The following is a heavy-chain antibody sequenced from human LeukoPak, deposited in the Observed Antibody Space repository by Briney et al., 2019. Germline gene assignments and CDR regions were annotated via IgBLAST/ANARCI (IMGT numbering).Heavy chain of an antibody. CDR2: VNQRGTI. CDR1: GGSFGDHF. CDR3: ARINLWPGNWIDS. Sequence: PSATLSLTCGLNGGSFGDHFWGWFRQSPGKGLERIGEVNQRGTINSNPSLKSRVAISVETSKNQFSLKLTSVTAADTAVYYCARINLWPGNWIDSWGQGSLVTVSS. V-gene: IGHV4-34*01. D-gene: IGHD2/OR15-2a*01. J-gene: IGHJ5*01.